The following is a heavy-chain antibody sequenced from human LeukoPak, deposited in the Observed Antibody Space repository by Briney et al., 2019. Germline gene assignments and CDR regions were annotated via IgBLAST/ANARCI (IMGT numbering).Heavy chain of an antibody. Sequence: ASVKVSCKASGGTFSSYAISWVRQAPGQGLEWMGGIIPIFGTANYAQKFQGRVTITADESTSTAYMEQSSLRSEDTAVYYCARGYDSSGPFDPWGQGTLVTVSS. V-gene: IGHV1-69*01. D-gene: IGHD3-22*01. CDR1: GGTFSSYA. CDR3: ARGYDSSGPFDP. J-gene: IGHJ5*02. CDR2: IIPIFGTA.